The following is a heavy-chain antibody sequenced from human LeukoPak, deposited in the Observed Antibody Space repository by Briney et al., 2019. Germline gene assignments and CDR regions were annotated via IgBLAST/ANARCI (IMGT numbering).Heavy chain of an antibody. CDR2: INHSGST. D-gene: IGHD3-22*01. CDR3: ARGDPNDSSGYYALRIFDY. CDR1: GGSFSGYY. V-gene: IGHV4-34*01. Sequence: SETLSLTCAVYGGSFSGYYWSWIRQPPGKGLEWIGEINHSGSTNYNPSLKSRVTISVDTSKSQFSLKLSSVTAADTAVYYCARGDPNDSSGYYALRIFDYWGQGTLVTVSS. J-gene: IGHJ4*02.